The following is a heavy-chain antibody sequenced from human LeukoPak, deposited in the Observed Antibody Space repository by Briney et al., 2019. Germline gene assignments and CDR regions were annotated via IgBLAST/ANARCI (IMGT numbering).Heavy chain of an antibody. CDR2: ISSSGNSI. Sequence: GGSLRLSCAASGFTFSYYEMNWVRQAPGKGLEWVSYISSSGNSIYFADSVKGRFTISRDNAKNSLYLQMNSLRAEDTAVYYCPREDWTHGETYYFDSSGYFLDHWGQGTLVTVSS. CDR1: GFTFSYYE. D-gene: IGHD3-22*01. CDR3: PREDWTHGETYYFDSSGYFLDH. V-gene: IGHV3-48*03. J-gene: IGHJ4*02.